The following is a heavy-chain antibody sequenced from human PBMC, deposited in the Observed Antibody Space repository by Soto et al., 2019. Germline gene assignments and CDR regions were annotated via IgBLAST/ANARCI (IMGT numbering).Heavy chain of an antibody. CDR3: TRVYYDYIWGSYPLNY. CDR2: ISYDGSNK. CDR1: GFTFSSYG. V-gene: IGHV3-30*03. Sequence: GGSLRLSCAASGFTFSSYGMHWVRQAPGKGLEWVAVISYDGSNKYYADSVKGRFTISRDNSKNTLYLEMNSLRAEDTAVYYCTRVYYDYIWGSYPLNYWGQGTLVTVSS. J-gene: IGHJ4*02. D-gene: IGHD3-16*02.